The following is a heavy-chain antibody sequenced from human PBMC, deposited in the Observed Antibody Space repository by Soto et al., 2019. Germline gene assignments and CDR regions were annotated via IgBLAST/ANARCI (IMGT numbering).Heavy chain of an antibody. CDR2: ISAYNGNT. D-gene: IGHD3-10*01. CDR1: GYTFTSYG. V-gene: IGHV1-18*01. CDR3: ARDTWPRHGSGTIHYYMDV. J-gene: IGHJ6*03. Sequence: ASVKVSCKASGYTFTSYGISWVRQAPGQGLEWMGWISAYNGNTNYAQKLQGRVTMTTDTSTSTAYMELRSLRSDDTAVYYCARDTWPRHGSGTIHYYMDVWGKGTTVTVSS.